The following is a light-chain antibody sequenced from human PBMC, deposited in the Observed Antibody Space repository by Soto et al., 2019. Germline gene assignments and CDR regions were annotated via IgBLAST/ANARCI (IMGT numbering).Light chain of an antibody. CDR3: QQSYSTLSIS. Sequence: IQMTQSPSSLSASVGDRVTITCRASESIRRHLNGYQQKPGKAPNLLIYAASTLQNGVPSRFSGSGSGTDFTLTISSLPPEYFATYYCQQSYSTLSISFGQGTRLEIK. V-gene: IGKV1-39*01. CDR2: AAS. J-gene: IGKJ5*01. CDR1: ESIRRH.